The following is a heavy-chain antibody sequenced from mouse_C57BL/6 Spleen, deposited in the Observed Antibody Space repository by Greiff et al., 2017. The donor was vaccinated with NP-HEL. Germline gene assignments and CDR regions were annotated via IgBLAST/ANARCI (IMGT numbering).Heavy chain of an antibody. CDR3: ARGGPLLYLFAD. CDR2: INPGSGGT. D-gene: IGHD2-12*01. V-gene: IGHV1-54*01. Sequence: QVQLQQSGAELVRPGTSVKVSCKASGYAFTNSLIEWVKQRPGQGLEWIGVINPGSGGTNYNEKFKGKATLTADKSSSTAYMQLSSLASEDSAVYFCARGGPLLYLFADWGQGTLVTVSA. J-gene: IGHJ3*01. CDR1: GYAFTNSL.